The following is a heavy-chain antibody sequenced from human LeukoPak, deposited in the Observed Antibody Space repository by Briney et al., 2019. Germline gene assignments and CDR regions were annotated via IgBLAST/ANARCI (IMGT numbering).Heavy chain of an antibody. J-gene: IGHJ4*02. CDR1: GGSISSSSYY. CDR3: VKEGVEYSYSYGDY. CDR2: ISYDGGDK. V-gene: IGHV3-30*18. D-gene: IGHD3-16*01. Sequence: LSLTCTVSGGSISSSSYYWGWVRQAPGKGLEWVALISYDGGDKYYAESMKGRITISRDNAENTLYLQMNNLRPDDTAFYFCVKEGVEYSYSYGDYWGQGTLVTVSS.